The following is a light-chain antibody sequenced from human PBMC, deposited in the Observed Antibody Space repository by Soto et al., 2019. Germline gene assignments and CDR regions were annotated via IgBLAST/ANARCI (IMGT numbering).Light chain of an antibody. J-gene: IGKJ5*01. CDR3: QQRSNWIT. CDR2: AAS. V-gene: IGKV3-11*01. Sequence: EIVLTQSPATLSLSPGESATLSCRASQSVSNSLAWYQQIPGQAPRLLIYAASTRATGIPARFSGSGSGTDFTLTISSLEPEDFAVYYCQQRSNWITFGQGTRLDIE. CDR1: QSVSNS.